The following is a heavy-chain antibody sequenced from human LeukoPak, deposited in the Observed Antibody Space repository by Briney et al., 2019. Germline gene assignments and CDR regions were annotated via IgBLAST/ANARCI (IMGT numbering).Heavy chain of an antibody. D-gene: IGHD2-2*01. V-gene: IGHV3-30*04. Sequence: PGGSLRLSCAASGFTFSSYAMHWVRQAPGKGLEWVAVISYDGTNKKYADSVKGRFTISRDNSKNTLYLQMNSLRAEDTAVYHCAKLPVAVPAASAKWELSAPGVWGKGTTVTISS. J-gene: IGHJ6*04. CDR2: ISYDGTNK. CDR3: AKLPVAVPAASAKWELSAPGV. CDR1: GFTFSSYA.